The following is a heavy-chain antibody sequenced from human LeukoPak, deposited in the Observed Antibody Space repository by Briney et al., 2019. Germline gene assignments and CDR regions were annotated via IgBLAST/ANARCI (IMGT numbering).Heavy chain of an antibody. CDR3: ARGRSDILTGYPTFDY. CDR1: AGSFSGYY. Sequence: SETLSLTCAVYAGSFSGYYWTCIRQPPGKGLEWIGEITHSGSTNYNPSLKSRVTISIDTSKNQFSLKLSSVTAADTAVYYCARGRSDILTGYPTFDYWGQGTPVTVSS. D-gene: IGHD3-9*01. J-gene: IGHJ4*02. CDR2: ITHSGST. V-gene: IGHV4-34*01.